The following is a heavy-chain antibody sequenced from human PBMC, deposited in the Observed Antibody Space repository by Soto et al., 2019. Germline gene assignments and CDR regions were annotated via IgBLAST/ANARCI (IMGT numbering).Heavy chain of an antibody. Sequence: SVQVSCKASGGDFSSYAISWVRQAPGQGLEWMGGIIPIXXTANYAQKFQGRVTITADETTSTAYMELSSLKSEDTAVHYCVRGRASSGCCGFDIWGQGPMVTVSS. V-gene: IGHV1-69*13. CDR3: VRGRASSGCCGFDI. CDR2: IIPIXXTA. CDR1: GGDFSSYA. J-gene: IGHJ3*02. D-gene: IGHD6-19*01.